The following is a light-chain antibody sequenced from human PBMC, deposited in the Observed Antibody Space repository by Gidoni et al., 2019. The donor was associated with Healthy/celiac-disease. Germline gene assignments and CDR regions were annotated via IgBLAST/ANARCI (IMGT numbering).Light chain of an antibody. Sequence: YILPQPPSVSVAPGQTARITCGRNNIETKTLQWYKQKPGQAPVLVIYNDGDRPSGIPERFSASNSGNTATLSISRVEAGDEADYYCQVWSASSDHEFGGGTKLTVL. J-gene: IGLJ2*01. CDR1: NIETKT. CDR2: NDG. V-gene: IGLV3-21*02. CDR3: QVWSASSDHE.